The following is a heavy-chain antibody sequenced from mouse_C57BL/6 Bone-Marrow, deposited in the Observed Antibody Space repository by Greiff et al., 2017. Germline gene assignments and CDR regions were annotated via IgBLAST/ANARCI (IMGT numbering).Heavy chain of an antibody. V-gene: IGHV1-15*01. D-gene: IGHD2-3*01. CDR1: GYTFTDYE. Sequence: VQLQQSGAELVRPGASVTLSCKASGYTFTDYEMHWVKQTPVHGLEWIGAIDPETGGTAYNQKFKGKAILTADKSSSTAYMELRSLTSEDSAVYYCTRYDGYYLYYYAMDYWGQGTSVTVSS. CDR2: IDPETGGT. CDR3: TRYDGYYLYYYAMDY. J-gene: IGHJ4*01.